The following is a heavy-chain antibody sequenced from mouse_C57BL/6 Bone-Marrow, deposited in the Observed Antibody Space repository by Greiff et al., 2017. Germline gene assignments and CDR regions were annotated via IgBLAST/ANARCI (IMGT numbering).Heavy chain of an antibody. J-gene: IGHJ2*01. CDR3: ARGYDYEDY. V-gene: IGHV1-59*01. CDR2: IDPSDSYT. D-gene: IGHD2-4*01. CDR1: GYTFTSYW. Sequence: VQLQQPGAELVRPGTSVKLSCKASGYTFTSYWMHWVKQRPGQGLAWIGVIDPSDSYTNYNQKFKGKATLTVDTSSSTAYMQLSSLTSEDSAVYYCARGYDYEDYWGQGTTLTVSS.